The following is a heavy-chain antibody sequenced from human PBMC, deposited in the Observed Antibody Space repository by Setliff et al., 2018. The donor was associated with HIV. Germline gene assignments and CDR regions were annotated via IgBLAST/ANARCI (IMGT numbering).Heavy chain of an antibody. V-gene: IGHV1-2*02. Sequence: GASVKVSCKASGYSFTDYFIHWVRQAPGQGLEWMGWISPNNAGTRIPQTFQGRVTMTRDTSMNTAYLEFSGLRSDDTAVYYCARDKTGDLWYFDSWGQGTLVTVSS. J-gene: IGHJ4*02. D-gene: IGHD7-27*01. CDR1: GYSFTDYF. CDR2: ISPNNAGT. CDR3: ARDKTGDLWYFDS.